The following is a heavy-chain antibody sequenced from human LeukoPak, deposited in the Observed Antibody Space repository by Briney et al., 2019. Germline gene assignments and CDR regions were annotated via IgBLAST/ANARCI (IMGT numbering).Heavy chain of an antibody. CDR2: IYYSGST. J-gene: IGHJ5*02. CDR3: ARALELGDWFDP. Sequence: SETLSLTCTVSGGSISSYYWSWIRQPPGKGLEWIGYIYYSGSTYYNPSLKSRVTISVDTSKNQFSLKLSSVTAADTAVYYCARALELGDWFDPWGQGTLVTVSS. CDR1: GGSISSYY. D-gene: IGHD1-7*01. V-gene: IGHV4-59*08.